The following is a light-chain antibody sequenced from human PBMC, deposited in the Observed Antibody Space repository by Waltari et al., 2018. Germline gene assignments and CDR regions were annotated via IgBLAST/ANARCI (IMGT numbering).Light chain of an antibody. V-gene: IGLV1-40*01. Sequence: QSVLTQPPSVSGAPGQRVTISCTGSSSNIGAGYDVHWYQQLPGTAPKLLIYGNSNRPSGVADRVSCAKAGTAASRAITGLQAEDEADYYCQSYDSSLSGWVFGGGTKLTVL. J-gene: IGLJ3*02. CDR2: GNS. CDR3: QSYDSSLSGWV. CDR1: SSNIGAGYD.